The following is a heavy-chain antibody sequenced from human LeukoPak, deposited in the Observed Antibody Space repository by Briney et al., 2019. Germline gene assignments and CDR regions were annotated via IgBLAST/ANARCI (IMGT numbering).Heavy chain of an antibody. D-gene: IGHD3-3*01. CDR2: ISSSSSTI. CDR3: ARDPIFGVVIYYFDY. CDR1: GFTFSNYG. J-gene: IGHJ4*02. V-gene: IGHV3-48*02. Sequence: GGSLRLSCAASGFTFSNYGMNWVRQAPGKGLEWVSYISSSSSTIYYADSVKGRFTISRDNAKNSLYLQMNSLRDEDTAVYYCARDPIFGVVIYYFDYWGQGTLVTVSS.